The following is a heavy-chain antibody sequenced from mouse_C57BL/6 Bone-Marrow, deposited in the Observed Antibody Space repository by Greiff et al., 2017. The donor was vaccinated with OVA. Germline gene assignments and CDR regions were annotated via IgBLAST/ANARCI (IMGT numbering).Heavy chain of an antibody. J-gene: IGHJ2*01. CDR1: GYSITSGYY. CDR3: AREEVYFDY. CDR2: ISYDGSN. V-gene: IGHV3-6*01. Sequence: EVQRVESGPGLVKPSQSLSLTCSVTGYSITSGYYWYWIRQFPGNKLEWMGYISYDGSNNYNPSLKNRISITRDTSKNQFFLKLNSVTTEDTATYYCAREEVYFDYWGQGTTLTVSS.